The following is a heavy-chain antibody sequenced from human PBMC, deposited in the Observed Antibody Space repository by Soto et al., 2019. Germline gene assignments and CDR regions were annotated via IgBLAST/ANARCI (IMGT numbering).Heavy chain of an antibody. D-gene: IGHD3-22*01. J-gene: IGHJ5*02. V-gene: IGHV1-18*01. CDR2: ISAYNGNT. CDR3: ARAHDSSGYYVPDVMLISP. CDR1: GYTFTSYG. Sequence: RASVKVSCKASGYTFTSYGISWVRQAPGQGLEWMGWISAYNGNTNYAQKLQGRVTMTTDTSTSTAYMELRSLRSDDTAVYYCARAHDSSGYYVPDVMLISPWGQGTLVTVSS.